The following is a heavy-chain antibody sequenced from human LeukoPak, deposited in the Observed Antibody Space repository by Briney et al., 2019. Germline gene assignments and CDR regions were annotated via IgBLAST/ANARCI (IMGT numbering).Heavy chain of an antibody. CDR1: GFTFSSYD. V-gene: IGHV3-13*04. D-gene: IGHD2-15*01. Sequence: QTGGSLRLSCAASGFTFSSYDMHWVRHATGKGLEWVSAIGTAGDTYYPGSVKGRFTISRENAKNSLYLQMNSLRAGDTAVYYCARARVYCSGGSCYNYFDYWGQGTLVTVSS. J-gene: IGHJ4*02. CDR2: IGTAGDT. CDR3: ARARVYCSGGSCYNYFDY.